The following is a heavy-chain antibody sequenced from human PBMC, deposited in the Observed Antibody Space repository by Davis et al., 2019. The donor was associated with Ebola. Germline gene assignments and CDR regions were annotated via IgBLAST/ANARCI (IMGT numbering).Heavy chain of an antibody. CDR3: ARGHFTGVTPLFDP. CDR2: INPSGGST. V-gene: IGHV1-46*01. CDR1: AYTFTTYY. Sequence: ASAQVSCNASAYTFTTYYMHWVRQAPGQGLEWMRIINPSGGSTSYAQKFQGRVTMTRNTSISTAYMELSSLRSEDTAVYYCARGHFTGVTPLFDPWGQGTLVTVSS. J-gene: IGHJ5*02. D-gene: IGHD3-3*02.